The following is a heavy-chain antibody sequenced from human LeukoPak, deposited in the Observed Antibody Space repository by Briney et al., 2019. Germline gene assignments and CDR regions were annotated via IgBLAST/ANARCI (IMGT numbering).Heavy chain of an antibody. CDR2: INPNSGGT. V-gene: IGHV1-2*02. J-gene: IGHJ4*02. CDR3: AREGIAVAGTVDY. D-gene: IGHD6-19*01. Sequence: GASVKVSCKTSGYTFTGYYMHWVRLAPGQGLEWMGWINPNSGGTNYAQKFQGRVTMTRDTSISTAYMELSRLRSDDTAVYYCAREGIAVAGTVDYWGQGTLVTVSS. CDR1: GYTFTGYY.